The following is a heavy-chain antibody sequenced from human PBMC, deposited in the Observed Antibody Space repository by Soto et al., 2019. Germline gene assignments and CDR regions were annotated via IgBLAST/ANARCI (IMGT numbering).Heavy chain of an antibody. CDR2: IRGHDGST. V-gene: IGHV3-23*01. Sequence: LRLSCAASGFTFSTFDMTWVRQAPGKGLEWVSLIRGHDGSTHYADCVKGRFTISRDNSKNTLYLQMNSMRVEDTAVYYCASGGSSLNFDSWGQGTLVTVSS. J-gene: IGHJ4*02. CDR1: GFTFSTFD. D-gene: IGHD6-6*01. CDR3: ASGGSSLNFDS.